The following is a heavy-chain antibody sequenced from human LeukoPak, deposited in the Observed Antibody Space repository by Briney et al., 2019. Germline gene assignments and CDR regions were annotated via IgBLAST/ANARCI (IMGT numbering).Heavy chain of an antibody. D-gene: IGHD5-24*01. CDR3: ARRGWLQKVDY. Sequence: SETLSLTCAVYGGSFSGYYWSWIRQPPGKGLEWIGEINHSGSTNYNPSLKSRVTISVDTSKNQLSLKLSSVTAADTAVYYCARRGWLQKVDYWGQGTLVTVSS. CDR1: GGSFSGYY. CDR2: INHSGST. V-gene: IGHV4-34*01. J-gene: IGHJ4*02.